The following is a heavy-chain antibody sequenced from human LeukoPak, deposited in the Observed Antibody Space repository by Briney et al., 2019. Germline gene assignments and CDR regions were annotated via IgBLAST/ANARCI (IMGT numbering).Heavy chain of an antibody. CDR2: ISGSGGST. CDR3: AKDNSSGYYSWFDP. Sequence: PGGSLRLSCADSGFTFSSYAMSWVRQAPGKGLEWVSAISGSGGSTYYADSVKGRFTISRDNSKNTLYLQMNSLRAEDTAVYYCAKDNSSGYYSWFDPWGQGTLVTVSS. V-gene: IGHV3-23*01. D-gene: IGHD3-22*01. J-gene: IGHJ5*02. CDR1: GFTFSSYA.